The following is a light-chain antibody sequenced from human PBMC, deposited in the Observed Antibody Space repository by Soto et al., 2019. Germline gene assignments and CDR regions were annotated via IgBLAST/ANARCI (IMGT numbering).Light chain of an antibody. V-gene: IGKV3-15*01. CDR2: GAS. CDR3: QQYRNWPRT. J-gene: IGKJ1*01. CDR1: QSVSSN. Sequence: IVRTQRLATLPLSPRERALRCCRASQSVSSNLAWYQQKPGQAPRLLIYGASTRATGIPARFSGSGSGTEFTLTISSLQSEDFAVYYCQQYRNWPRTLGQGTKVDI.